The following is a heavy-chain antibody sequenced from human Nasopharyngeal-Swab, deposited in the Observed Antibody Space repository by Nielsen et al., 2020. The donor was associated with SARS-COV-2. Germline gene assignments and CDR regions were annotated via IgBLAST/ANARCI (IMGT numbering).Heavy chain of an antibody. CDR2: IYHSGST. V-gene: IGHV4-4*02. CDR3: ARVTSHDSGWRLDY. D-gene: IGHD6-19*01. J-gene: IGHJ4*02. Sequence: VRQMPGKGLEWIGEIYHSGSTNYNPSLKSRVTISADKSKNQFSLKLSSVTAADTAVYYCARVTSHDSGWRLDYWGQGTLVTVSS.